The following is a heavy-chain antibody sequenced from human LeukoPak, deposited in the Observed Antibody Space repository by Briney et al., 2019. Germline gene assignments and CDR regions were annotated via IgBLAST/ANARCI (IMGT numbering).Heavy chain of an antibody. CDR1: GGSFSDYY. D-gene: IGHD3-22*01. J-gene: IGHJ4*02. V-gene: IGHV4-34*01. Sequence: SETLSLTCAIYGGSFSDYYWSWIRQPPGKGLEWIGEINHSGSTNYNPSLKSRVTISVDTSRNQFSLKLSSVTAADTAVYYCAKECYDRSGYCFDYWGQGTLVTVSS. CDR3: AKECYDRSGYCFDY. CDR2: INHSGST.